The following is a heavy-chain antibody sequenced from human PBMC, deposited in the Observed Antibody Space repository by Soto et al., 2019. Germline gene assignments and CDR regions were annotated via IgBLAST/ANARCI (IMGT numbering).Heavy chain of an antibody. D-gene: IGHD6-19*01. J-gene: IGHJ4*02. CDR2: IKGDGSEK. CDR1: GFSFSSYW. CDR3: ARNRGWDTLDY. V-gene: IGHV3-7*01. Sequence: EVQLVESGGGLVQPGGSLRLSCVASGFSFSSYWMKWVRLAPGKGLETVANIKGDGSEKTYVDSVKGRFTISRDNAKNSLYLEMDSLRAEDMAVYYCARNRGWDTLDYWGQGTLVTVSS.